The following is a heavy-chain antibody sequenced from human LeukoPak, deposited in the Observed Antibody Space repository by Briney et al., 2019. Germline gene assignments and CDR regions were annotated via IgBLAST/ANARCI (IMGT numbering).Heavy chain of an antibody. CDR3: ATGGSEYRSDWFDS. CDR1: GFRFGSYD. V-gene: IGHV3-48*01. CDR2: LTRTSSAT. D-gene: IGHD5-18*01. J-gene: IGHJ5*01. Sequence: PGGSLRLSCVGSGFRFGSYDMNWVRQAPGRGLEWLSYLTRTSSATWYADSVKGRFTIFRDNAKSSLYLQMNSLRVEDTAVYYCATGGSEYRSDWFDSWGQGTLVNVAS.